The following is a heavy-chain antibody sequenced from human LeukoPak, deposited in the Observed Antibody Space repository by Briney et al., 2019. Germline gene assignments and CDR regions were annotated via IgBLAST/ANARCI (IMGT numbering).Heavy chain of an antibody. CDR2: IFYTGST. Sequence: SETLSLTCTVSGGSVSSSGHYWGWVRQPPGQGLEWIATIFYTGSTFYNPSLKSRVTISVDTSKNQFSLKLNSVTAADTAVYYCASIWNSRNNAFDIWGQGTKVTVSS. CDR3: ASIWNSRNNAFDI. J-gene: IGHJ3*02. D-gene: IGHD1-7*01. V-gene: IGHV4-39*07. CDR1: GGSVSSSGHY.